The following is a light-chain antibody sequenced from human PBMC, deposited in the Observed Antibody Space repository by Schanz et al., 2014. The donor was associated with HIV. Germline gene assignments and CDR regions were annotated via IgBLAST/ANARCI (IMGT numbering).Light chain of an antibody. CDR3: AGWDDSLNVWV. Sequence: QSVLTQPPSASGTPGQRVTISCSGSSSNIGSNFVYWYQRLPGTAPKLLIFRNSQRPSGVPDRFSGSRSGTSASLAISGLRSEDEADYYCAGWDDSLNVWVFGGGTKLTVL. CDR2: RNS. J-gene: IGLJ3*02. V-gene: IGLV1-47*01. CDR1: SSNIGSNF.